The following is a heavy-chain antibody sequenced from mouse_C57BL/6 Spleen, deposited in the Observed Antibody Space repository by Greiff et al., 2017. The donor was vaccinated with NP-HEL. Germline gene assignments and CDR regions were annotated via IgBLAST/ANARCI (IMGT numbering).Heavy chain of an antibody. CDR1: GFSLTSYA. D-gene: IGHD1-1*01. CDR3: ARLFITTVVAGDYWYFDV. V-gene: IGHV2-9-1*01. Sequence: VQLVESGPGLVAPSQSLSITCTVSGFSLTSYAISWVRQPPGKGLEWLGVIWTGGGTNYNSALKSSLSISKDNSKSQVFLKMNSLQTDYTARYYCARLFITTVVAGDYWYFDVWGTGTTVTVSS. J-gene: IGHJ1*03. CDR2: IWTGGGT.